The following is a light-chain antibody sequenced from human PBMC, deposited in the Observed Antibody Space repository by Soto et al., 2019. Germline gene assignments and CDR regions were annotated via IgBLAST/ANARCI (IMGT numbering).Light chain of an antibody. J-gene: IGKJ5*01. CDR3: KQYYSYPIT. V-gene: IGKV1D-16*01. Sequence: IQMTQSPSSVSASVGDRVTITCRASQDISTWLAWYQQKPGKAPKSLIYTVSTLQSGVQSRFSGSGSGTEFSLTISSLQPEDFATYYCKQYYSYPITFGQGTRLEIK. CDR2: TVS. CDR1: QDISTW.